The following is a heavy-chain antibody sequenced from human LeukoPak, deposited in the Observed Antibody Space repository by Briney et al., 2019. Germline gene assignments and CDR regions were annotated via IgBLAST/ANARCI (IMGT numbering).Heavy chain of an antibody. CDR3: GTLLSNGPFDY. Sequence: ASVKVSCKASGYTFTGYYMHWVRQAPGQGLEWMGYIYPNSGATKYAQKFQGRVTMTRDTSISTAYMELSGLESDDTAVYYSGTLLSNGPFDYWGQGSLLTVSS. CDR1: GYTFTGYY. J-gene: IGHJ4*02. V-gene: IGHV1-2*02. CDR2: IYPNSGAT.